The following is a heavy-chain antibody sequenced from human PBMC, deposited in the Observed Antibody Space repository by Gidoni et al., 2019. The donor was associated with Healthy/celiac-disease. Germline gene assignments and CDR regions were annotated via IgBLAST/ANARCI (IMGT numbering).Heavy chain of an antibody. CDR3: ARLLADGWIDY. D-gene: IGHD3-3*02. J-gene: IGHJ4*02. CDR2: ISSSSSYI. V-gene: IGHV3-21*01. Sequence: EVQLVESGGGLVKPGGSLRLSCAASGFTFSSYSMNWVRQAPGKGLEWVSSISSSSSYIYYADSVKGRFTISRDNAKNSLYLQRNSLRAEDTAVYYCARLLADGWIDYWGQGTLVTVSS. CDR1: GFTFSSYS.